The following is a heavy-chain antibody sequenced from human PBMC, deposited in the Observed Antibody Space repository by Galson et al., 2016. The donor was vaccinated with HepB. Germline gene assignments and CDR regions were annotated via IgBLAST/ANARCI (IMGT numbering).Heavy chain of an antibody. J-gene: IGHJ4*02. V-gene: IGHV3-11*01. CDR3: ARDREPETTMPIFDH. Sequence: SLRLSCAASGFIFSDYYMSWIRQAPGKGLEWISYIAGRSSTIYQPDSVKGLFTVSRDNAKNSLFLQMDSLRAEDTAVYFCARDREPETTMPIFDHWGQGVMVTVST. D-gene: IGHD4-17*01. CDR2: IAGRSSTI. CDR1: GFIFSDYY.